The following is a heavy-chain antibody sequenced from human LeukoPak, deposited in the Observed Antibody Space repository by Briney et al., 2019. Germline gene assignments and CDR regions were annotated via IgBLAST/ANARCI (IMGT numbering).Heavy chain of an antibody. CDR3: AKDSVGVAGPDY. J-gene: IGHJ4*02. D-gene: IGHD6-19*01. CDR1: GFTLSVYG. Sequence: PGWSLRLAWAASGFTLSVYGMDWVRQAPGKGLEWVSVISVDGGGTYYADSVTGRFTISRDNSKSTLYLQMNSLRADDTAVYYCAKDSVGVAGPDYWGQGSLVTVSS. CDR2: ISVDGGGT. V-gene: IGHV3-23*01.